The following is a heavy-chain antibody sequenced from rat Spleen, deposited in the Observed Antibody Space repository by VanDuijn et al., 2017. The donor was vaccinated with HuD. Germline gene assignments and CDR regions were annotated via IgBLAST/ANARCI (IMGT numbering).Heavy chain of an antibody. J-gene: IGHJ2*01. V-gene: IGHV5-29*01. CDR2: ISSDGRNT. CDR3: AREIHYYFDY. D-gene: IGHD2-1*01. Sequence: EVQLVESDGGLVQPGRSLKLSCAASGFTLSDHYMAWVRQTPTKGLEWVATISSDGRNTYYRDSVKGRFTISRDHAKSTLYLQMDSLRSEDTATYYCAREIHYYFDYWGQGVMVTVSS. CDR1: GFTLSDHY.